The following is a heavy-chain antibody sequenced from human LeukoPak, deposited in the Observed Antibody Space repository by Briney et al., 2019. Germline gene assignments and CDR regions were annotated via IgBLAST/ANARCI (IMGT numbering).Heavy chain of an antibody. CDR1: GYTFSSND. Sequence: ASVKVSCKASGYTFSSNDINWVRQATGQGLEWMGWMNPNSGNTGYAQRYQVRVTFTRDTSTSTAYMELSSLRSEDTAVYYCARTAGGAAAGGRDAFDIWGQGTMVTVSS. V-gene: IGHV1-8*02. CDR3: ARTAGGAAAGGRDAFDI. D-gene: IGHD6-25*01. CDR2: MNPNSGNT. J-gene: IGHJ3*02.